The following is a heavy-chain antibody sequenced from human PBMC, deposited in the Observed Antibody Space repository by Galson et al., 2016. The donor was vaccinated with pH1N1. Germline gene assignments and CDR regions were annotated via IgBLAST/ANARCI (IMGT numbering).Heavy chain of an antibody. V-gene: IGHV1-69*13. Sequence: SVKVSCKASGGTFGSYGINWVRQAPGQGPEWMGGIIPIFNTAKYAQNFQGRVTITEDESTTTAYMELTSLRSEDTAMYFCAREDYYDTDLSDWYFDLWGRGTLLTVSS. CDR1: GGTFGSYG. D-gene: IGHD3-22*01. CDR3: AREDYYDTDLSDWYFDL. CDR2: IIPIFNTA. J-gene: IGHJ2*01.